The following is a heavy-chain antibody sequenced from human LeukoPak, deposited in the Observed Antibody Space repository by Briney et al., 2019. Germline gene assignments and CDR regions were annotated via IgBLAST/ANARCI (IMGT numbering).Heavy chain of an antibody. J-gene: IGHJ4*02. Sequence: PGGSLRLSCAASGFTFSSYGMHWVRQAPGKGLEWVAVISYDGSNKYYADSVKGRFTISRDNSKNTLYLQMNSLRAEDTAVYYCAKDSHIVVVPAATQWGFAYGSQGTLVTVPS. CDR3: AKDSHIVVVPAATQWGFAY. CDR2: ISYDGSNK. CDR1: GFTFSSYG. V-gene: IGHV3-30*18. D-gene: IGHD2-2*01.